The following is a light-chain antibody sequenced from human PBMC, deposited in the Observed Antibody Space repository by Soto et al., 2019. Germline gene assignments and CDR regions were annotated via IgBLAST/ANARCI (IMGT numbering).Light chain of an antibody. Sequence: EIVMTQSPATLSVSPGEGATLSCKASQNVYNNLAWYQQRPGQPPRLLIYDASTRATGISARFSGSGYGTELTLNSSFLQSEDFAVYFCQQCRNWPLTFGGGNKVEIK. V-gene: IGKV3-15*01. CDR1: QNVYNN. J-gene: IGKJ4*01. CDR2: DAS. CDR3: QQCRNWPLT.